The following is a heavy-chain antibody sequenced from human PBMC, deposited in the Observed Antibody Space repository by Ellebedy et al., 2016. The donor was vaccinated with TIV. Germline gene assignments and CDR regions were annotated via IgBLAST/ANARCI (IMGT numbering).Heavy chain of an antibody. V-gene: IGHV4-59*01. D-gene: IGHD6-19*01. CDR3: ASAIAVAGLYAFAY. CDR1: GGSISSYY. CDR2: IYYSGGT. J-gene: IGHJ4*02. Sequence: MPSETLSLTCTVSGGSISSYYWSWIRQPPGKGLEWIGYIYYSGGTNYNPSLKSRVTISVDTSKNQFSLKLSSVTAADTAVYYCASAIAVAGLYAFAYWGQGTLVTVSS.